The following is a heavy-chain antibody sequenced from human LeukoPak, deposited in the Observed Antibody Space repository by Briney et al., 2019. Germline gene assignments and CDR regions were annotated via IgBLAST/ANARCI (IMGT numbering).Heavy chain of an antibody. J-gene: IGHJ4*02. Sequence: PGGSLRLSCAASGFRFTDYAMSWVRQAPGKGLQWVSGISDSGGSSYYTDSVKGRFTISRDNSKNTVFLEMNNLRVEDTAVYFCARHDSYIPGGGQGSLVTVSS. D-gene: IGHD5-18*01. V-gene: IGHV3-23*01. CDR1: GFRFTDYA. CDR2: ISDSGGSS. CDR3: ARHDSYIPG.